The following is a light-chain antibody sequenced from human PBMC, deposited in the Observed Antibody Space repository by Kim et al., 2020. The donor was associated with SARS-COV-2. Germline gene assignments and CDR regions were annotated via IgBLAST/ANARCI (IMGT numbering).Light chain of an antibody. CDR3: CSYAGSYNVI. V-gene: IGLV2-11*01. J-gene: IGLJ2*01. CDR1: SSDVGAYNY. Sequence: QSALTQPRSVSGSPGQSVTISCTGTSSDVGAYNYLSWYQHLPGKAPKLMIYAVTKRPSGVPDRFSGSKSGNTASLTISGLQAEDEADYYCCSYAGSYNVIFGGGTQLTVL. CDR2: AVT.